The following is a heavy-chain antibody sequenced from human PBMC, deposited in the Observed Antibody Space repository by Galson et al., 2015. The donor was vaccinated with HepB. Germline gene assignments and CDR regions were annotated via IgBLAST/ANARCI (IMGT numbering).Heavy chain of an antibody. D-gene: IGHD2-2*01. J-gene: IGHJ6*02. V-gene: IGHV3-23*01. CDR3: AKDRDTGNKYQLLSYYYGMDV. Sequence: SLRLSCAASGFTFSSYAMSWVRQAPGKGLEWVSATSGSGGGTSYADSVKGRFTISRDNSKNTLYLQMNSLRAEDTAAYYCAKDRDTGNKYQLLSYYYGMDVWGQGTTVTVSS. CDR1: GFTFSSYA. CDR2: TSGSGGGT.